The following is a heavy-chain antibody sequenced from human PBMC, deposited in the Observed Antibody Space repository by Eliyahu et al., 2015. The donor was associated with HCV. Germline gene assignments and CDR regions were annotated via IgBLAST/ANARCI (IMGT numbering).Heavy chain of an antibody. CDR2: IYTXEIT. Sequence: QVQLQESGPGLVKPSETLSLTXTVXGGSISXYYWSWIRQPAGXGXDWIGHIYTXEITNYNPSLKSRVTMSIDTSKNQFFLNLNSVTAADTAVYYCASLYGLNAFDLWGQGTMVTVPS. V-gene: IGHV4-4*07. CDR3: ASLYGLNAFDL. CDR1: GGSISXYY. J-gene: IGHJ3*01. D-gene: IGHD2-2*02.